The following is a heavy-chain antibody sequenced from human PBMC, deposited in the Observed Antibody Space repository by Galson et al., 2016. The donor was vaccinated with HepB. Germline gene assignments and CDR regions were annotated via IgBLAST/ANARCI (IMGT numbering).Heavy chain of an antibody. CDR2: VNPGNGNT. CDR1: GYPFSDYD. D-gene: IGHD2-2*01. Sequence: SVKVSCKAFGYPFSDYDIHWVRQAPGQRLEWMGWVNPGNGNTKYSQKFQGGATFTRDTSANTAYMELSSLRSEDTAVYFCARAVSRGTSSFGMDVWGQGTTVIVSS. CDR3: ARAVSRGTSSFGMDV. V-gene: IGHV1-3*01. J-gene: IGHJ6*02.